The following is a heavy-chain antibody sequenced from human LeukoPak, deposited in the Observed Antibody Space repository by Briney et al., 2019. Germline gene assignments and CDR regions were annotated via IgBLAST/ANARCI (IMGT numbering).Heavy chain of an antibody. V-gene: IGHV3-33*08. J-gene: IGHJ4*02. Sequence: QAGGSLRLSCAASGFTFSSYGMHWVRQAPGKGLEWVAFIRYDGSNKYYADSVKGRFTISRDNSKNTLYLQMNSLRAEDTAVYYCARIRITMVRGVIIASSVWFDYWGQGTLVTVSS. CDR2: IRYDGSNK. CDR1: GFTFSSYG. D-gene: IGHD3-10*01. CDR3: ARIRITMVRGVIIASSVWFDY.